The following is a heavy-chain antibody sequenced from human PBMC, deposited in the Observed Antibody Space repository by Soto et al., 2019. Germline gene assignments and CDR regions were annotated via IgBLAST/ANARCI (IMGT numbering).Heavy chain of an antibody. Sequence: SETLSLTCAVYGGSFSGYYWSWIRQPPGEGLEWIGEINHSGSTNYNPSLKSRVTISVDTSKYQFSLKLSSVTAADTAVYYCARGGYDFWSGYRLDYWGQGTLVTVSS. D-gene: IGHD3-3*01. CDR2: INHSGST. J-gene: IGHJ4*02. V-gene: IGHV4-34*01. CDR3: ARGGYDFWSGYRLDY. CDR1: GGSFSGYY.